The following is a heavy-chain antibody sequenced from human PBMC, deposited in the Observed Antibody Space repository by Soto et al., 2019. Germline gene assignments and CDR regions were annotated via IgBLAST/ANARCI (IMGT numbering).Heavy chain of an antibody. CDR2: ISSSGSTI. CDR1: GFTFSSYE. CDR3: ARPMVTHAAFDY. D-gene: IGHD4-17*01. Sequence: PGGSLRLSCAASGFTFSSYEMNWVRQAPGKGLEWVSYISSSGSTIYYADSVKGRFTISRDNAKNSLYLQMNSLRAEDTAVYYCARPMVTHAAFDYWGQGTLVTVS. V-gene: IGHV3-48*03. J-gene: IGHJ4*02.